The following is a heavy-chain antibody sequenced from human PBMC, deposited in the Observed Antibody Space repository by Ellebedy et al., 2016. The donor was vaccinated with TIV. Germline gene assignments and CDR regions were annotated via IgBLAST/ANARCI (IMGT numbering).Heavy chain of an antibody. J-gene: IGHJ6*02. CDR2: IYYSGST. D-gene: IGHD3-3*01. Sequence: SETLSLTCTVSGGSISSSSYYWGWIRQPPGKGLEWIGSIYYSGSTYYNPSLKSRVTISVDTSKNQFSLKLSSVTAADTAVYYCARAGAGIAIFGVVRYGMDVWGQGTTVTVSS. CDR3: ARAGAGIAIFGVVRYGMDV. V-gene: IGHV4-39*07. CDR1: GGSISSSSYY.